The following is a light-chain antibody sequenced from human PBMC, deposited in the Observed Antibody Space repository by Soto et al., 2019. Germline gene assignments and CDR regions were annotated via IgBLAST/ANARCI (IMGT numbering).Light chain of an antibody. J-gene: IGKJ4*01. CDR3: QQYYSTPLT. CDR2: WAS. Sequence: DIVMTQSPASLAVSLGERATINCKSTQRVLYNSNNKNYLAWYQQKPRQPPKLLIYWASTRESGVPDRFSGSGSGTDFTLTISSLQAEDVAVYYCQQYYSTPLTFGGGTKVEIK. V-gene: IGKV4-1*01. CDR1: QRVLYNSNNKNY.